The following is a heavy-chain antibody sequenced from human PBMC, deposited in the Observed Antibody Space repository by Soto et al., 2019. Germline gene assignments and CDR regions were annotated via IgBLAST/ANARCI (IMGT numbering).Heavy chain of an antibody. CDR2: INHSGST. V-gene: IGHV4-34*01. J-gene: IGHJ4*02. CDR1: GGSFSGYY. CDR3: ARGRKVRGVIRPPDY. D-gene: IGHD3-10*01. Sequence: SETLSLTCAVYGGSFSGYYWSWIRQPPGKGLEWIGEINHSGSTNYNPSLKSRVTISVDTSKNQFSLKLSSVTAADTAVYYCARGRKVRGVIRPPDYWGQGTLVTVSS.